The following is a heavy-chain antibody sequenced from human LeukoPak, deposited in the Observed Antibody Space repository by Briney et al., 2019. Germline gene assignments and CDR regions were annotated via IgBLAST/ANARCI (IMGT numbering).Heavy chain of an antibody. D-gene: IGHD1-26*01. CDR1: GFTFSSYE. V-gene: IGHV3-48*03. CDR2: ISSSGSTI. J-gene: IGHJ4*02. CDR3: ARARKALVGATEGFDY. Sequence: GGSLRLSCAASGFTFSSYEMNWVRQAPGKGLEWVSYISSSGSTIYYADSVKGRFTISRDNAKNSLYLQMNSLRAEDTAVYYCARARKALVGATEGFDYWGQGTLVTVSS.